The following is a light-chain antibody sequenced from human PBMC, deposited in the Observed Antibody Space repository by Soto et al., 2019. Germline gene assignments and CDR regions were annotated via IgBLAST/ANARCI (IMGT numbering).Light chain of an antibody. V-gene: IGKV3-20*01. Sequence: EIVLTQSPGTLSLSPGGRATLSCRASQSVSSSYLAWYQQKPGQAPRLLIYGASSRATGIPDRFSGSGSGTHFTLTISRLEPEDFAVYYCRQSDSSPITFGQGTRLESK. J-gene: IGKJ5*01. CDR3: RQSDSSPIT. CDR1: QSVSSSY. CDR2: GAS.